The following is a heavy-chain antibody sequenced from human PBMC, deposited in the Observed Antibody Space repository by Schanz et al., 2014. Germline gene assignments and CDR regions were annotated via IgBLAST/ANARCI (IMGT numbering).Heavy chain of an antibody. CDR1: GGTFSSDT. J-gene: IGHJ6*02. D-gene: IGHD4-17*01. V-gene: IGHV1-8*01. CDR3: ARDGNRLDV. Sequence: QVHLVQSGAEVKKPGSSVKVSCKASGGTFSSDTFSWVRQATGQGLEWMGWVNPTSGNTGYAQKFQGRVTMTRDTSITTAYMEVSGLRSEDTAVYYCARDGNRLDVWGQGTTVTVSS. CDR2: VNPTSGNT.